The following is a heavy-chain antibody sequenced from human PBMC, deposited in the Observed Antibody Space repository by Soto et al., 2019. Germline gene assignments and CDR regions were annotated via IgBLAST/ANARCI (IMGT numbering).Heavy chain of an antibody. Sequence: GGSLRLSCAASGFTFSSYGMHWVRQAPGKGLEWVAVIWYDGSNKYYADSVKGRFTISRDNSKNTLYLQMNSLRAEDTAVYYCARAPYYYDSSGYYYDAFDIWGQGTMVTVSS. CDR3: ARAPYYYDSSGYYYDAFDI. J-gene: IGHJ3*02. CDR1: GFTFSSYG. CDR2: IWYDGSNK. V-gene: IGHV3-33*01. D-gene: IGHD3-22*01.